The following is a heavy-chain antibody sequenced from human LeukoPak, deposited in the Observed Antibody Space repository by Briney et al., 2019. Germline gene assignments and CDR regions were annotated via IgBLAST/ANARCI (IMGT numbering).Heavy chain of an antibody. CDR1: GFTFSFNS. CDR2: IKRDGSGT. CDR3: AKSMASYCDSTIDN. J-gene: IGHJ4*02. D-gene: IGHD2/OR15-2a*01. Sequence: PGGSLRLSCAASGFTFSFNSMHWVRQGPGKGLVWVSRIKRDGSGTTYADSVKGRVTISRDNSKNLLYLQMDSLRADDTAVYYCAKSMASYCDSTIDNWGQGTLVTVSS. V-gene: IGHV3-74*01.